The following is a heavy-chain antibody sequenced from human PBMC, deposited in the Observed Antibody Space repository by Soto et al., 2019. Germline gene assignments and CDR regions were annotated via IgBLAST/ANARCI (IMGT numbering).Heavy chain of an antibody. V-gene: IGHV4-39*07. CDR3: ASRYYYGSGSRNDAFDI. Sequence: SETLSLTCSVSGGSISSSSHYWGWVRQPPGKGLEWIGSIRYDGSTYYNPSLKSRVTISIDTSKNQFSLKLSSVTAADTAVYYCASRYYYGSGSRNDAFDIWGQGTMVTVSS. D-gene: IGHD3-10*01. CDR1: GGSISSSSHY. J-gene: IGHJ3*02. CDR2: IRYDGST.